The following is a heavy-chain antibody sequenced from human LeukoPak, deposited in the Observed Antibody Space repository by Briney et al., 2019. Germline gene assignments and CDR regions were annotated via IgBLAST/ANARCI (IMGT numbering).Heavy chain of an antibody. V-gene: IGHV1-8*01. CDR3: AKDRDIVVTRDAFDI. CDR2: MNPNSGNT. J-gene: IGHJ3*02. Sequence: ASVKVSCKASGYTFTSYDINWVRQATGQGLEWMGWMNPNSGNTGYAQKFQGRVTMTRNTSISTAYMELNSLRAEDTAVYYCAKDRDIVVTRDAFDIWGQGTMVTVSS. CDR1: GYTFTSYD. D-gene: IGHD2-2*01.